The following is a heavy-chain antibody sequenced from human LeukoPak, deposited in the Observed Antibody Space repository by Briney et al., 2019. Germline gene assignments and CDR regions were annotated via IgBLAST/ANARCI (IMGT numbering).Heavy chain of an antibody. D-gene: IGHD3-22*01. CDR2: IYSGGST. Sequence: GGSLRLSCAASGFTVINNYMSWVRQAPGKGLEWVSVIYSGGSTYYADSVKGRFTISRDNSKNTLYLQMNSLRAEDTAVYYCAREPYYYDSSGYYVGAFDIWGQGTMVTVSS. CDR3: AREPYYYDSSGYYVGAFDI. V-gene: IGHV3-66*01. CDR1: GFTVINNY. J-gene: IGHJ3*02.